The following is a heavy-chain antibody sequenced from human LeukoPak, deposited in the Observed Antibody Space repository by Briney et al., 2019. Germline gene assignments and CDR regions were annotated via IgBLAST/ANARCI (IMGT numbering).Heavy chain of an antibody. J-gene: IGHJ4*02. V-gene: IGHV3-7*01. CDR3: ARDRHIVVVTALDY. D-gene: IGHD2-21*02. CDR2: IKQDGSEK. Sequence: PGGSLRLSCAASGFTFSSYWMSWVRQAPGKGLEWVANIKQDGSEKYYVDSVKGRFTISRDNAKNSLYLQMNSLRAEDTAAYYCARDRHIVVVTALDYWGQGTLVTVSS. CDR1: GFTFSSYW.